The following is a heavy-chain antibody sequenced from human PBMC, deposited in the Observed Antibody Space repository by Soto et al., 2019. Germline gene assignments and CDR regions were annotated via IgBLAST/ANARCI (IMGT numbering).Heavy chain of an antibody. Sequence: QVQLQESGPGLVKPSQTLSLTCTVSGGSINSGGYCWSWIRQHPGKGLDWIGCISYGGSTSYNPSLKSRVTISVDTSKHQFSLKLTAVTAADTAVYYCSRGILVWGQGALITVSS. D-gene: IGHD5-18*01. J-gene: IGHJ4*02. V-gene: IGHV4-31*03. CDR3: SRGILV. CDR2: ISYGGST. CDR1: GGSINSGGYC.